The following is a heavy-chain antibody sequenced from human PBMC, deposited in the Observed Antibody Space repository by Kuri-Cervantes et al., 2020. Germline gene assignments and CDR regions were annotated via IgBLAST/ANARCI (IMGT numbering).Heavy chain of an antibody. Sequence: GESLKISCAASGFTFSSYGMHWVRQAPGKGLEWVAVISYDGSNKYYADSVKGRFTISRDNSKNTLYLQMNSLKTEDTAVCYCTRDRVREWLVLDTDYGMDVWGQGTTVTVSS. D-gene: IGHD6-19*01. CDR3: TRDRVREWLVLDTDYGMDV. V-gene: IGHV3-33*05. J-gene: IGHJ6*02. CDR2: ISYDGSNK. CDR1: GFTFSSYG.